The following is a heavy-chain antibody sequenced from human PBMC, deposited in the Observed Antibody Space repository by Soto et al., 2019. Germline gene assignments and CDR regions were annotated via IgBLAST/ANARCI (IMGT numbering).Heavy chain of an antibody. J-gene: IGHJ4*02. CDR2: IRGKGNNYAT. CDR3: ARAGGWELPPG. D-gene: IGHD3-10*01. V-gene: IGHV3-73*01. Sequence: GGSLRLSCAASGLTFSGFAVHWVRQAPGKGLEWVGRIRGKGNNYATGYAASVKGRFTISRDDSKNTAYLQMNSLKTEDTAVYYCARAGGWELPPGWGQGTLVTVSS. CDR1: GLTFSGFA.